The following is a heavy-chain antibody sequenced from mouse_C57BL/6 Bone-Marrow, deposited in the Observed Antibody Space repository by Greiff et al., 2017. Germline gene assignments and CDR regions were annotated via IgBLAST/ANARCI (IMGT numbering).Heavy chain of an antibody. V-gene: IGHV14-4*01. J-gene: IGHJ3*01. CDR1: GFNIQDVY. D-gene: IGHD1-1*01. CDR2: IDPENGDT. Sequence: VQLKESGAELVRPGASVKLSCTASGFNIQDVYMHWVKQRPEQGLEWIGWIDPENGDTEYASKFQGKATIPADTSSNTAYLQLSSLTSEDTAVYYCTTNYYGSLAWFAYWGQGTLVTVSA. CDR3: TTNYYGSLAWFAY.